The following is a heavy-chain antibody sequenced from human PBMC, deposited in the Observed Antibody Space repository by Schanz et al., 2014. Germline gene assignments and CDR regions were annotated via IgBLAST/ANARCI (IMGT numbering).Heavy chain of an antibody. Sequence: EVQLVESGGGLIQPGGSLRLSCAASGFTYSSYWMHWVRQAPGKGLVWVSTIDTAGSYTSYVDSVKGRFTISRDNAKNTLYLQMNSLRAEDTAVYYCARLSAIFGVVTTYYFDYWGQGTLVTVSS. CDR3: ARLSAIFGVVTTYYFDY. J-gene: IGHJ4*02. V-gene: IGHV3-74*02. D-gene: IGHD3-3*01. CDR1: GFTYSSYW. CDR2: IDTAGSYT.